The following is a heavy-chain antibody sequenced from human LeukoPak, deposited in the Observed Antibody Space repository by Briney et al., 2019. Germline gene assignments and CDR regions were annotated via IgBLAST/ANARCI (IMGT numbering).Heavy chain of an antibody. CDR2: IYHSGST. CDR3: ARDLGEYYDSSNPGGPFYYYGMDV. Sequence: SGTLSLTCAVSGGSISSSNWWSWVRQPPGKGLEWIGEIYHSGSTNYNPSLKSRVTISVDKSKNQFSLKLSSVTAADTAVYYCARDLGEYYDSSNPGGPFYYYGMDVWGQGTTVTVSS. J-gene: IGHJ6*02. D-gene: IGHD3-22*01. V-gene: IGHV4-4*02. CDR1: GGSISSSNW.